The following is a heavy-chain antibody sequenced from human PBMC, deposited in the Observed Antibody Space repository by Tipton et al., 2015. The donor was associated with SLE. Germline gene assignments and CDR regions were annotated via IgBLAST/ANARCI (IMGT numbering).Heavy chain of an antibody. V-gene: IGHV4-34*01. CDR3: ASARIYYDSSGYPGSFGMDV. CDR1: GGSFSGYY. CDR2: INHSGST. Sequence: TLSLTCAVYGGSFSGYYWSWIRQPPGKGLEWIGEINHSGSTNYNPSLKSRFTISVDTSKNQFSLKQSSVTAADTAVYYCASARIYYDSSGYPGSFGMDVWGQGTTVTVSS. J-gene: IGHJ6*02. D-gene: IGHD3-22*01.